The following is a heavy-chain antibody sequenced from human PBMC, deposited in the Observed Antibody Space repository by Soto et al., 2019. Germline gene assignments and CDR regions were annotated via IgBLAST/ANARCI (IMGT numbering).Heavy chain of an antibody. CDR3: GTSSRKDYHFAMDV. Sequence: GGSMRLSCAASGFSVSSSDMSWVRQVPGEGLESVSVIYSGGSTQDADYVKGRFSVSRDTSKNTVDLQMNSPRVDDTAVYYCGTSSRKDYHFAMDVWGEGTAVTVTS. V-gene: IGHV3-53*01. D-gene: IGHD6-6*01. J-gene: IGHJ6*02. CDR1: GFSVSSSD. CDR2: IYSGGST.